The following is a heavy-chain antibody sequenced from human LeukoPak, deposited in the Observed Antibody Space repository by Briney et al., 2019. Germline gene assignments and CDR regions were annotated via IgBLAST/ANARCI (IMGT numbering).Heavy chain of an antibody. CDR3: ARDHSSSSYAFDI. CDR2: FYYSGST. D-gene: IGHD6-6*01. CDR1: GGSISSSSYY. V-gene: IGHV4-39*07. Sequence: SETLSLTCTVSGGSISSSSYYWGWIRQPPGKGLEWIGTFYYSGSTYYNPSLKSRVTISLDTSKNQFSLKLSSVTAADRAVYYCARDHSSSSYAFDIWGQGTMVTVSS. J-gene: IGHJ3*02.